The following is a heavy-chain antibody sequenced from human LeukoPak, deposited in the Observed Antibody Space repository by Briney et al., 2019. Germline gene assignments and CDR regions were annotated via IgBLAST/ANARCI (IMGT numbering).Heavy chain of an antibody. CDR2: INPEGAST. D-gene: IGHD6-19*01. CDR3: ARGTAITAGIDF. Sequence: GGSLRLSCTASGFAFSTYWMFWVRQAPGKGLVWVSQINPEGASTTYGDPAKGRFTASRNNAKNALHLQMNSLRVDDTAVYYCARGTAITAGIDFWGQGTLVTVSS. J-gene: IGHJ4*02. CDR1: GFAFSTYW. V-gene: IGHV3-74*01.